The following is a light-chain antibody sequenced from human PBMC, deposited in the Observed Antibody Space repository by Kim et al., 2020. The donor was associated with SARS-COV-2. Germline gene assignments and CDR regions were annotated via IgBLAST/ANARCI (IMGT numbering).Light chain of an antibody. V-gene: IGKV3-20*01. J-gene: IGKJ2*01. CDR1: QSISSEF. Sequence: GKKATPSCNASQSISSEFLAVYQQISGQPPRLLIFGASNRAAGIPDRFSGGGSGTDFTLTITRLEPADSAVYYCQQYTTSPPAYTFGQGTKLEI. CDR3: QQYTTSPPAYT. CDR2: GAS.